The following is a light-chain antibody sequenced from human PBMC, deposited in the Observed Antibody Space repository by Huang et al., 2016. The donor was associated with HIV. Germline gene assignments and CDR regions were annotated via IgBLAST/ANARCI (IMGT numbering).Light chain of an antibody. J-gene: IGKJ3*01. CDR3: QQSHSLPPA. CDR2: GAS. Sequence: DVQMTQSPSSLSASVGDRVTIACRARQTMCTYLNWYQHKPGKVPSLLIYGASNLHSGVPSTFSGSGSGTAFTHTISSLQPEDFATYYCQQSHSLPPAFGPGTIVDFE. V-gene: IGKV1-39*01. CDR1: QTMCTY.